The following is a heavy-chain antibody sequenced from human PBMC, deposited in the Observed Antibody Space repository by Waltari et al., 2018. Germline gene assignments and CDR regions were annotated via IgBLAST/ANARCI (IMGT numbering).Heavy chain of an antibody. CDR3: ATYIGASVGTAAFDV. Sequence: QLQLQESGPGLVKPSETLSLTCSVSGGSITSSRHYWGWIRQPPGQGLEWIGTISYAGATYSSPSLNSRVTVSRDTPKNHLSLTLGSVTASDTAVYYCATYIGASVGTAAFDVWGQGAMVTVSS. CDR2: ISYAGAT. D-gene: IGHD5-12*01. V-gene: IGHV4-39*01. J-gene: IGHJ3*01. CDR1: GGSITSSRHY.